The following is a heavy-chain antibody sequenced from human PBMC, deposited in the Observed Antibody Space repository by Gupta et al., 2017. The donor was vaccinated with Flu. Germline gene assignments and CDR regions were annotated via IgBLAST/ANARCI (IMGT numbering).Heavy chain of an antibody. CDR1: YW. J-gene: IGHJ4*02. Sequence: YWMSWVRQAPGKGLEWVATIKQDESEKFYVDSVKGRFTISRDNAKNSLYLQMHSLTAEDTAVYYCARDFTHLVVPAAGDFDYWGRGTLVTVSS. D-gene: IGHD2-2*01. CDR3: ARDFTHLVVPAAGDFDY. CDR2: IKQDESEK. V-gene: IGHV3-7*01.